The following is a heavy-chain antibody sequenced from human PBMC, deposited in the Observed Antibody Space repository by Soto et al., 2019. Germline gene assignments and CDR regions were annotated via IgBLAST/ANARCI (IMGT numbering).Heavy chain of an antibody. J-gene: IGHJ6*02. CDR3: ARDPEKYSAVALSGWYRYYYGMDV. CDR1: GFTFSSYS. CDR2: ISSSSSYI. Sequence: NPGGSLRLSCAASGFTFSSYSMNWVRQAPGKGLEWVSSISSSSSYIYYADSVKGRFTISRDNAKNSLYLQMNSLRAEDTAVYYCARDPEKYSAVALSGWYRYYYGMDVWGQGTTVTVSS. V-gene: IGHV3-21*01. D-gene: IGHD6-19*01.